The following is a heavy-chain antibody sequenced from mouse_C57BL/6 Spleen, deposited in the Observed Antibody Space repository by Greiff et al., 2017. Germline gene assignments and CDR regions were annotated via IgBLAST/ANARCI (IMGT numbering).Heavy chain of an antibody. CDR1: GYSITSGYY. V-gene: IGHV3-6*01. CDR2: ISYDGSN. Sequence: DVKLQESGPGLVKPSQSLSLTCSVTGYSITSGYYWNWIRQFPGNKLEWMGYISYDGSNNYNPSRKNRISITRDKSKNQFFMKLNYVTTEDTATYYWAREGFTTVVATDYAMDYWGQGTSVTVSS. CDR3: AREGFTTVVATDYAMDY. J-gene: IGHJ4*01. D-gene: IGHD1-1*01.